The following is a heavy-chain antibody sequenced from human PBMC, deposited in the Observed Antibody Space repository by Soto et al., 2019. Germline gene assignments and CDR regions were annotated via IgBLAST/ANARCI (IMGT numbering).Heavy chain of an antibody. D-gene: IGHD6-13*01. J-gene: IGHJ4*01. CDR2: ISGSGGTS. V-gene: IGHV3-23*01. CDR1: GFNFRSYA. CDR3: AKGRGSSWTFDY. Sequence: DVELSESEGSLVQPGGSLRFTCAASGFNFRSYAMSWVRRAPGKGLEWVSAISGSGGTSYFADSVRGRFTISRDNSKNTLYLQLSSLRVEDTAEYFCAKGRGSSWTFDYWGHGTLVTVSS.